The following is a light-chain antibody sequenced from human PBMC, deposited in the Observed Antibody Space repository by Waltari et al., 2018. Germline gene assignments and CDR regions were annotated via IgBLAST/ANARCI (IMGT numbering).Light chain of an antibody. Sequence: QSVLTQPPSAAGSPGQRVTIFCSGSSSNIGSNVVNWYQQFPGKAPKLLIYRSDHRPSGVPDRFSGSKSGTSASLAISGLHPEDEADYYCAAWDDSLRGHWVFGGGTKVTVL. CDR1: SSNIGSNV. V-gene: IGLV1-44*01. CDR2: RSD. J-gene: IGLJ3*02. CDR3: AAWDDSLRGHWV.